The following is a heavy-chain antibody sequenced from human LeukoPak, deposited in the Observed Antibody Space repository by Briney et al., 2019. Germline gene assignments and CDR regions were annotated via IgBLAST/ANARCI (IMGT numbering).Heavy chain of an antibody. CDR2: ISYDGSNK. CDR1: GFTFSSYS. Sequence: GGSLRLSCAASGFTFSSYSMNWVRQAPGKGLEWVAVISYDGSNKYYADSVKGRFTISRDNSKNTLYLQMNSLRAEDTAVYYCAKDDTDSITGTAYYYYYGMDVWGQGTTVTVSS. V-gene: IGHV3-30*18. D-gene: IGHD1-20*01. J-gene: IGHJ6*02. CDR3: AKDDTDSITGTAYYYYYGMDV.